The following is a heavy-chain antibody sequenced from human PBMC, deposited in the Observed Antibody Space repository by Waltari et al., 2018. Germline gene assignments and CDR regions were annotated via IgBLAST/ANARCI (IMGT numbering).Heavy chain of an antibody. CDR1: GESFSGHF. Sequence: QVQLHQWGAGLLKPSETLSLTCAVSGESFSGHFWSWIRQSPGKGLEWVGAIHYSGSTNYNPSLKSRRSRSVDTTKKQFSLRLTSVTAADTGVYFCARYGEVPPNYFFDYWGQGTLVTVSS. J-gene: IGHJ4*01. V-gene: IGHV4-34*01. CDR3: ARYGEVPPNYFFDY. CDR2: IHYSGST. D-gene: IGHD2-21*01.